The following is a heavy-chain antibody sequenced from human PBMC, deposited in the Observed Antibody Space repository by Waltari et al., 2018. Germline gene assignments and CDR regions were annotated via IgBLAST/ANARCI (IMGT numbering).Heavy chain of an antibody. D-gene: IGHD1-1*01. Sequence: QVQLVESGGGVVQPGGSLRLSCAASGFSFGDHDMHWVRQTPGKGLEWVTFIRDDGSQKSYADSVKGRFTISRDNSKNTLYLQMNSLRGEDTAVYYCARRRDVYNPFFDFWGQGTLVTVSS. J-gene: IGHJ4*02. CDR2: IRDDGSQK. CDR3: ARRRDVYNPFFDF. V-gene: IGHV3-30*02. CDR1: GFSFGDHD.